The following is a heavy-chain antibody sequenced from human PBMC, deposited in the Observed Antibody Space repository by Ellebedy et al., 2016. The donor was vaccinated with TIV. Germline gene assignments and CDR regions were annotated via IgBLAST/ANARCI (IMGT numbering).Heavy chain of an antibody. Sequence: GESLKISCAASGFTFSNYWMSWVRQAPGKGLEWVANIKQDGSKRFYVDSVKGRITISRDNAKNSLYLQMNSLRAEDTAVYYCARRVAGKASFDYWGQGTLVTVSS. V-gene: IGHV3-7*01. J-gene: IGHJ4*02. D-gene: IGHD6-19*01. CDR1: GFTFSNYW. CDR3: ARRVAGKASFDY. CDR2: IKQDGSKR.